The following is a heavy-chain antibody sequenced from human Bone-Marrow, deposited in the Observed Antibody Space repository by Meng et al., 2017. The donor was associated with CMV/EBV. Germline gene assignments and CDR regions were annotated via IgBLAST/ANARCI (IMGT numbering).Heavy chain of an antibody. D-gene: IGHD6-13*01. Sequence: SETLSLTCAVYGGSFSGYYWNWIRQPPGKGLEWIGYIYYSGSTNYNPSLKSRVTISVDMSKNQFSLKLSSVTAADTAVYYCARAPLRYSSSWYLGWFDPWGQGTLVTVSS. CDR3: ARAPLRYSSSWYLGWFDP. CDR2: IYYSGST. V-gene: IGHV4-59*01. CDR1: GGSFSGYY. J-gene: IGHJ5*02.